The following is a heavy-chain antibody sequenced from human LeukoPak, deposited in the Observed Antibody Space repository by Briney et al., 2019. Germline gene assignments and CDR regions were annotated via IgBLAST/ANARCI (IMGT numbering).Heavy chain of an antibody. CDR1: GGSISSYY. Sequence: SETLSLTCTVSGGSISSYYWSCIRQPPGKGLKWSGDINDSGNTKYNPSLKSRVTISVDTSKNQCSRKLSSRTSADMAVYYCARERISGSSLFYFVYWGEG. J-gene: IGHJ4*02. CDR3: ARERISGSSLFYFVY. V-gene: IGHV4-59*01. D-gene: IGHD3-22*01. CDR2: INDSGNT.